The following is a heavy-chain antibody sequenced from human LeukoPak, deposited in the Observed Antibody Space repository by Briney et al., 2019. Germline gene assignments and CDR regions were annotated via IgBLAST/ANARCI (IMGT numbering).Heavy chain of an antibody. CDR3: ARALYDSSGYFYH. D-gene: IGHD3-22*01. CDR1: GFTFTTYW. Sequence: PGGSLRLSCAASGFTFTTYWMNWVRQAPGKGLEWVANIKQDGSEKYYVDSVKGRFTISRDNAKNSMYLQMNSLRAEDTAVYYCARALYDSSGYFYHWGQGTLVTVSS. J-gene: IGHJ4*02. V-gene: IGHV3-7*01. CDR2: IKQDGSEK.